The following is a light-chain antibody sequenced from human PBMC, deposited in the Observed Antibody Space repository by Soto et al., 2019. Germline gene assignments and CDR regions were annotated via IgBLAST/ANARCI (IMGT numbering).Light chain of an antibody. CDR2: TAS. J-gene: IGKJ2*01. V-gene: IGKV1-5*03. CDR1: QSISSW. CDR3: QEYNSHSRYT. Sequence: DIQMTQSPSTLSASVGDRVTITCRASQSISSWLAWYQQKPGKAPKLLIYTASSLESGVPSRFSGSGSGTEFTLTISSLPPTDFATYYCQEYNSHSRYTSGQRTKLEIK.